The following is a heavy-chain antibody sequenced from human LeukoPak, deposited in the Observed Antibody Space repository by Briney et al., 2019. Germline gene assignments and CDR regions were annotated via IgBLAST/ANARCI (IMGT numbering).Heavy chain of an antibody. CDR1: GGSFSGYY. D-gene: IGHD6-13*01. CDR2: INHSGST. Sequence: SETLSLTCAVYGGSFSGYYWSWIRQPPGKGLEWIGEINHSGSTNYNPSLKSRVTISVDTPKNQFSLKLSSVTAADTAVYYCASTIAAAGMRGYYYYYYMDVWGKGTTVTVSS. J-gene: IGHJ6*03. V-gene: IGHV4-34*01. CDR3: ASTIAAAGMRGYYYYYYMDV.